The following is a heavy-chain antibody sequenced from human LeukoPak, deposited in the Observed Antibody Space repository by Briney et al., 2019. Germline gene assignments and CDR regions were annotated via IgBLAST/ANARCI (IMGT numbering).Heavy chain of an antibody. J-gene: IGHJ1*01. CDR1: GYTFTSYY. CDR3: ANLYGGKGRGYFQH. Sequence: ASVKVSCKASGYTFTSYYMHWVRQAPGQGLEWMGIINPSGGSTSYAQKFQGRVTMTRGMSTSTVYMELSSLRSEDTAVYYCANLYGGKGRGYFQHWGQGTLVTVSS. V-gene: IGHV1-46*01. D-gene: IGHD4-23*01. CDR2: INPSGGST.